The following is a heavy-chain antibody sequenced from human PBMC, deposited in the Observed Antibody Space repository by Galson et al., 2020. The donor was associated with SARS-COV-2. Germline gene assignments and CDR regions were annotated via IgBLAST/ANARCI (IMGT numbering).Heavy chain of an antibody. J-gene: IGHJ4*02. CDR3: ARRDYGDYHFDR. Sequence: ETPSLTCSVSGDSISSNSYYWAWIRQTPEEGLEWSGSIVESVNTYYNPSRKSRVTMSVDTTKNQFSLKLSSVAAADTAVYYCARRDYGDYHFDRWGQGPLVTVSS. CDR1: GDSISSNSYY. CDR2: IVESVNT. D-gene: IGHD4-17*01. V-gene: IGHV4-39*01.